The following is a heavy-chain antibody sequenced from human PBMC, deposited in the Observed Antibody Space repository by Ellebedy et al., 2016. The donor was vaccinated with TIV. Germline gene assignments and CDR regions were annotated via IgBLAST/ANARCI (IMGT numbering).Heavy chain of an antibody. V-gene: IGHV3-7*01. J-gene: IGHJ4*02. CDR1: GFRFSDYW. D-gene: IGHD6-19*01. Sequence: PGGSLRLSCAGSGFRFSDYWMSRVRQAPGKGLEWVANIKHDGTEQYYVDSVKVRFIISRDNAKQLLFLQMNSLRVEDTAVYYCARLPRIAVAGTTFDYWGQGSLVTVSS. CDR2: IKHDGTEQ. CDR3: ARLPRIAVAGTTFDY.